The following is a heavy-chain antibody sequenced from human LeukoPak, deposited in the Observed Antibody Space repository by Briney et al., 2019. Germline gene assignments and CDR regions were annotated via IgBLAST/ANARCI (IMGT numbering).Heavy chain of an antibody. CDR3: ARDSLMGYSYAKTDY. Sequence: SVKVSCKASGGTFSSYAISWVRQAPGQRLEWMGRIIPIFGTANYAQKFQGRVTITTDESTSTAYMELRSLRSVDTAVYYCARDSLMGYSYAKTDYWGQGTLVTVSS. J-gene: IGHJ4*02. D-gene: IGHD5-18*01. CDR1: GGTFSSYA. V-gene: IGHV1-69*05. CDR2: IIPIFGTA.